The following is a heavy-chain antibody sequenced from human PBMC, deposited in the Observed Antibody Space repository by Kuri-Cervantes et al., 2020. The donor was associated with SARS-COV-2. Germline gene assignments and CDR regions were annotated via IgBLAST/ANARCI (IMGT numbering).Heavy chain of an antibody. CDR3: ARAPPVTTVTTIYYGMDV. J-gene: IGHJ6*02. CDR2: ISYDGRDK. CDR1: GFTFSTYA. Sequence: LSLTCAASGFTFSTYAMHWVRQAPGKGLEWVAIISYDGRDKYYADSVKGRFTISRDNAKNSLYLQMNSLRAEDTAVYYCARAPPVTTVTTIYYGMDVWGQGTTVTVSS. D-gene: IGHD4-17*01. V-gene: IGHV3-30*04.